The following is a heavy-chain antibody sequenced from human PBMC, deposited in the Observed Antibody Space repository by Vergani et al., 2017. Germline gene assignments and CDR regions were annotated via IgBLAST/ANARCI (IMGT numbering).Heavy chain of an antibody. CDR1: GFTFSSYG. Sequence: QVQLVESGGGVVQPGRSLRLSCAASGFTFSSYGMHWVRQAPGKGLEWVAVISYDGSNKYYADSVKGRFTISRDNSKNTLYLQMNSLIAEDTAVYYCAKAPPNITYYDVWSGYALLGGFDYWGQGTLGTVSS. D-gene: IGHD3-3*01. CDR3: AKAPPNITYYDVWSGYALLGGFDY. J-gene: IGHJ4*02. V-gene: IGHV3-30*18. CDR2: ISYDGSNK.